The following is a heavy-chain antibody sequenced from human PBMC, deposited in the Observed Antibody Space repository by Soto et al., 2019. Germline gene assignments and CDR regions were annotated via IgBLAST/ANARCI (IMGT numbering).Heavy chain of an antibody. CDR3: ARDYYKYYDSSGYYRSPAY. V-gene: IGHV3-30-3*01. D-gene: IGHD3-22*01. Sequence: GGSLRLSCKASGFSFSSNSMGWLRQAPGKGLEWVALISYDGSDKDYADSVKGRFTISRDNSRNTLFLQMNSLRAEDTAVYYCARDYYKYYDSSGYYRSPAYWGQGTLVTVS. CDR2: ISYDGSDK. J-gene: IGHJ4*02. CDR1: GFSFSSNS.